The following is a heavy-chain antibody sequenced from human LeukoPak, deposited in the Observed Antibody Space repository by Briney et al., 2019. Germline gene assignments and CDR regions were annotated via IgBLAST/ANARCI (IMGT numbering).Heavy chain of an antibody. CDR3: ARAVGAFNI. V-gene: IGHV4-61*02. J-gene: IGHJ3*02. CDR2: IYTSGST. D-gene: IGHD3-10*01. Sequence: PSQTLSLTCTVSGGSISSGSYYWSWIRQPAGKGLEWIGRIYTSGSTNYNPSLKSRVTISVDTSKNQFSLKLSSVTAADTAVYYCARAVGAFNIWGQGTMVTVSS. CDR1: GGSISSGSYY.